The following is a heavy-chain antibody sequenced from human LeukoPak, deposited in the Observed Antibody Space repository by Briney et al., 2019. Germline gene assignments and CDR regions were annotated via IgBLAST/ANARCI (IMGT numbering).Heavy chain of an antibody. D-gene: IGHD3-3*01. CDR2: IYTSGST. Sequence: SETLPLTCTVSGGSISSYYWSWIRQPAGKGLEWIGRIYTSGSTNYNPSLKGRVTMSVDTSKNQFSLRLSSVTAADTAVYYCARDTSTTYYDFWSGYQAGGFDYWGQGTLVTVSS. V-gene: IGHV4-4*07. J-gene: IGHJ4*02. CDR3: ARDTSTTYYDFWSGYQAGGFDY. CDR1: GGSISSYY.